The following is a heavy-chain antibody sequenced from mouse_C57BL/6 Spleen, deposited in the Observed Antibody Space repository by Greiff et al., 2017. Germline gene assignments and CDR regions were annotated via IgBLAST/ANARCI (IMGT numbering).Heavy chain of an antibody. J-gene: IGHJ3*01. CDR2: IDPSDSYT. CDR1: GYTFTSYW. V-gene: IGHV1-69*01. Sequence: VQLQQPGAELVMPGASVKLSCKASGYTFTSYWMHWVKQRPGQGLEWIGEIDPSDSYTNYNQKFKGKSTLTVDKSSSTAYMQLSSLTSEDSAVYYCARRSNLYDGYFWFAYWGQGTLVTVSA. D-gene: IGHD2-3*01. CDR3: ARRSNLYDGYFWFAY.